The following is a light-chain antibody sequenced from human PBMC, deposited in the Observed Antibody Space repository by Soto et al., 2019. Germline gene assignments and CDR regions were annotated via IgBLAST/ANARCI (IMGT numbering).Light chain of an antibody. CDR3: SSYTNINTRACV. V-gene: IGLV2-11*01. CDR2: DVS. J-gene: IGLJ1*01. Sequence: HSVLTQPRSVSGSPGQSVTISCTGTSSDVGGYNYVSWYQQHPGKAPKLMIYDVSKRPSGVPDRFSGSKSGNTASLTISGLQAEDEAEYYCSSYTNINTRACVFGTGTKVTVL. CDR1: SSDVGGYNY.